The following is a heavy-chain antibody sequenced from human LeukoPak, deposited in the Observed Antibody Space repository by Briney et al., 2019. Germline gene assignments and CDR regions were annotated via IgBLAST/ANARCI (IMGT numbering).Heavy chain of an antibody. CDR3: ARGLYRGVAATPAY. CDR1: GYTFTSYD. Sequence: ASVKVSCKASGYTFTSYDINWVRQATGQGLEWMGWMNPNSGNTGYAQKFQGRVTMTRNTSISTAYMELSSLRSEDTAVYYCARGLYRGVAATPAYWGQGTLVTASS. V-gene: IGHV1-8*01. D-gene: IGHD2-15*01. J-gene: IGHJ4*02. CDR2: MNPNSGNT.